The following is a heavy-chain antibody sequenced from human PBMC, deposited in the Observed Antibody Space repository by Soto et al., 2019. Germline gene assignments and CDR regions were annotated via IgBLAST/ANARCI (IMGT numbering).Heavy chain of an antibody. Sequence: PSETLSLTCTVSGGSISSGDYYWSWIRQPPGKGLEWIGYIYYSGSTYYNPSLKSRVTISVDTSKNQFSLRLSSVTAADTAVYFFAGLYSGGPGGILRYWGRGTLVPVSS. CDR3: AGLYSGGPGGILRY. CDR1: GGSISSGDYY. CDR2: IYYSGST. V-gene: IGHV4-30-4*03. D-gene: IGHD1-26*01. J-gene: IGHJ4*02.